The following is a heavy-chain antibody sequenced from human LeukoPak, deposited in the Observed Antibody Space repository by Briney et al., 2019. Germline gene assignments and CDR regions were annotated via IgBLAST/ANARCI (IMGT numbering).Heavy chain of an antibody. CDR1: GFTFSRYW. D-gene: IGHD6-19*01. J-gene: IGHJ4*02. CDR3: ARVLGAAVAGGFDY. Sequence: GGSLRLSCAASGFTFSRYWIYWVRQAPGKGLEWVSHINSDGSSTTYADSVKGRFTISRDNAKNSLYLQMNSLRAEDTAVYYCARVLGAAVAGGFDYWGQGTLVTVSS. CDR2: INSDGSST. V-gene: IGHV3-74*01.